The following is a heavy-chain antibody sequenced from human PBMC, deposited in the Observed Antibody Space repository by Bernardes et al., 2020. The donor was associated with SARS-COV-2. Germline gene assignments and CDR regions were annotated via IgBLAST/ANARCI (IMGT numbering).Heavy chain of an antibody. Sequence: SGPTLVKPTETLTLTCTVSGFSLSNARMGVSWIRQPPGKALEWLAHIFSNDEKSYRTSLKTRPTISKDTSKSQVVLTMTNMDPVDTGTYYCARILFSSTWYQPEDYHYGLDVWGQGTTVTVSS. V-gene: IGHV2-26*01. D-gene: IGHD6-13*01. CDR2: IFSNDEK. CDR3: ARILFSSTWYQPEDYHYGLDV. J-gene: IGHJ6*02. CDR1: GFSLSNARMG.